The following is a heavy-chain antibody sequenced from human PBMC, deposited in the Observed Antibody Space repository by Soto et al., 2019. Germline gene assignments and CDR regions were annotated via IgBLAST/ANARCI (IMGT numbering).Heavy chain of an antibody. CDR3: ARVATIEY. V-gene: IGHV3-23*01. CDR2: INGGGESA. J-gene: IGHJ4*02. Sequence: EVQLLEAGEDLAQPGGSLRLSCAASGFTLSSYAMTWVRQAPGKGLEWVALINGGGESAYYADSVKGRFTISRDNFKSILFLQRNSLRGEDPAVYYCARVATIEYLGQGTLDTVSS. CDR1: GFTLSSYA.